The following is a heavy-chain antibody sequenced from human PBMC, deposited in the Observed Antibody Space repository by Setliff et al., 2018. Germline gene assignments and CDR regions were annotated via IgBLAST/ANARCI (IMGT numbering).Heavy chain of an antibody. V-gene: IGHV4-59*12. J-gene: IGHJ6*03. D-gene: IGHD2-8*01. CDR3: AREDGPNYYYYYMDL. CDR2: INHSGIT. CDR1: GDSISPYY. Sequence: SETLSLTCTVSGDSISPYYWNWIRQSPGKGLEWIGEINHSGITNYNPSLKSRVTISVDTSKNQFSLKLSAVTAADTAVYFCAREDGPNYYYYYMDLWGKGTTVTVSS.